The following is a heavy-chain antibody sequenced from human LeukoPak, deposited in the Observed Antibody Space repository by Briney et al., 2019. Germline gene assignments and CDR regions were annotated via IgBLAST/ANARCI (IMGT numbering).Heavy chain of an antibody. CDR1: GGSISSSGYY. CDR2: IYYSGRT. V-gene: IGHV4-39*01. D-gene: IGHD4-23*01. Sequence: SETLSLTCTVSGGSISSSGYYWGWSRQPPGKGLEWIGGIYYSGRTHYNPSLKSRVTISVDTSKNQFSLKLRSVTAADTAVYYCATSPQYGGYWGQGTLVTVSS. CDR3: ATSPQYGGY. J-gene: IGHJ4*02.